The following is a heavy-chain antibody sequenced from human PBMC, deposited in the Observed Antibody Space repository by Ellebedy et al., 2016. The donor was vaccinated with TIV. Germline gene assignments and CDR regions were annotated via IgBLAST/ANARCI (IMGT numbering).Heavy chain of an antibody. J-gene: IGHJ4*02. CDR1: GFTVSNNY. Sequence: GESLKISXAASGFTVSNNYMSWVRQAPGKGLEWVSTINPSGGSTYYADSVKGRFTISRDNSENTLFLQMNSLRADDTAVYYCAKNSLTFDYWGQGTLVTVSS. V-gene: IGHV3-23*01. D-gene: IGHD4-23*01. CDR2: INPSGGST. CDR3: AKNSLTFDY.